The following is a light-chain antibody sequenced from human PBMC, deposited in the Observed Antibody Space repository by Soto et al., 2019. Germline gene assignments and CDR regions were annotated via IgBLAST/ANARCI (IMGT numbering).Light chain of an antibody. V-gene: IGKV3-11*01. CDR2: DSS. Sequence: EIVLTQSPATLSLSPGEGASLSCRASQSVTTYLAWYQQKPGQAPRLLIYDSSNRATGIPPRFSGSGSGTDFTLTISSLESEDFAVYYCQQRVNRVTFGGGTKVDIK. CDR3: QQRVNRVT. J-gene: IGKJ4*01. CDR1: QSVTTY.